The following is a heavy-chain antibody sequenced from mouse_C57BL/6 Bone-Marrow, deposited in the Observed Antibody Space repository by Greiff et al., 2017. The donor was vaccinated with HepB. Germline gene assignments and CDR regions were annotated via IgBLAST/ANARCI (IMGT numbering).Heavy chain of an antibody. Sequence: VQLQQPGAELVRPGPSVKLSCKASGYTFTRYWMHWVKQRPGQGLAWIGVIDPSDSYTNYNQKFKGKATLTVDTSSSTAYMQLSSLTSEDSAVYYCATTGFAYWGQGTLVTVAA. CDR2: IDPSDSYT. V-gene: IGHV1-59*01. CDR3: ATTGFAY. D-gene: IGHD4-1*02. CDR1: GYTFTRYW. J-gene: IGHJ3*01.